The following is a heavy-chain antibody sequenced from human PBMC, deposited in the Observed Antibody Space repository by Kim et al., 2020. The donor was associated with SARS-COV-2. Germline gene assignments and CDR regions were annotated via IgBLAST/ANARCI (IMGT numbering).Heavy chain of an antibody. D-gene: IGHD2-2*01. CDR3: ARALYYSSAAAFDI. J-gene: IGHJ3*02. CDR2: IWYDEKSE. CDR1: GFIFSNYG. V-gene: IGHV3-33*01. Sequence: GGSLRLSCAASGFIFSNYGMHWVRQAPGKGLEWVAVIWYDEKSEYYEDSVRGRFTISRDNSKDTVYLQMNSLRAEDTAVYYCARALYYSSAAAFDIWGQGTMVTVSS.